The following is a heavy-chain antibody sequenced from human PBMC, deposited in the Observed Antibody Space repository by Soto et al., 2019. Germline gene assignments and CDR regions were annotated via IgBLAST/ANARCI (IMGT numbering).Heavy chain of an antibody. V-gene: IGHV1-3*01. CDR3: ARDALWFGEFYYYYGMDV. J-gene: IGHJ6*02. CDR1: GYTFTSYA. Sequence: ASVKVSCKASGYTFTSYAMHWVRQAPGQRLEWMGWINAGNGNTRYSQKFQGRVTITRDTSASTAYMELSSLRSEDTAVYYCARDALWFGEFYYYYGMDVWGQGTTVTVSS. CDR2: INAGNGNT. D-gene: IGHD3-10*01.